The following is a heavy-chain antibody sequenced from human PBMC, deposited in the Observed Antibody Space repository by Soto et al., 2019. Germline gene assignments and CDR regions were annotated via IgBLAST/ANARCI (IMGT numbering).Heavy chain of an antibody. CDR3: ARDRFWTPYHYSYGMDV. Sequence: QVQLVQSGAEVKKPGASVKVSCKASGYTFTSYGISWVRQAPGQGLEWMGWISAYNGNTNYAQKLQGRVTMTTDTSPSTAYLERRSLGSDGAAVYYCARDRFWTPYHYSYGMDVWGQGTKVTVSS. CDR2: ISAYNGNT. CDR1: GYTFTSYG. D-gene: IGHD1-1*01. V-gene: IGHV1-18*04. J-gene: IGHJ6*02.